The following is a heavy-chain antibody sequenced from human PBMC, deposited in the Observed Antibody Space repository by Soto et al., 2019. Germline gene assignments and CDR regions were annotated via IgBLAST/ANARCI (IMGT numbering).Heavy chain of an antibody. CDR1: GGSISSYY. V-gene: IGHV4-59*08. D-gene: IGHD5-12*01. Sequence: PSETLSLTCTVSGGSISSYYWSWIRQPPGKGLEWIGYIYYSGSTNYNPSLKSRVTISVDTSKNQFSLKLSSVTAADTAVYYCARRGYSGYDLRLDYWGQGTLVTVSS. J-gene: IGHJ4*02. CDR2: IYYSGST. CDR3: ARRGYSGYDLRLDY.